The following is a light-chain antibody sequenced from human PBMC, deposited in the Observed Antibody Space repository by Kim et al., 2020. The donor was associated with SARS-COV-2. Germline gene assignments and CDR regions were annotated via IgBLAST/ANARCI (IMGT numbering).Light chain of an antibody. J-gene: IGKJ2*01. CDR1: QGVSSN. V-gene: IGKV3-15*01. CDR2: GAS. CDR3: QQYNNWPPI. Sequence: ASPGERAPRSCRASQGVSSNLAWYQQKPGQAPRLLIYGASTRATGIPARFSGSGSGTEFTLTISSLQSEDFAVYYCQQYNNWPPIFGQGTKLEI.